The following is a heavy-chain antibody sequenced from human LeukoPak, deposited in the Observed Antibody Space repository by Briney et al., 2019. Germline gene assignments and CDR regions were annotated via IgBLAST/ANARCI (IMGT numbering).Heavy chain of an antibody. CDR2: IVPSGGTT. D-gene: IGHD5-18*01. Sequence: GGSLRLSCAASGFTFSSYEMNWVRQAPGKGLEWVSGIVPSGGTTYYADSVKGRFTVSRDNSKNTLYLQMNSLRADDTAVYYCARDSRWIQFDYWGQGTLVTVSS. CDR3: ARDSRWIQFDY. CDR1: GFTFSSYE. J-gene: IGHJ4*02. V-gene: IGHV3-23*01.